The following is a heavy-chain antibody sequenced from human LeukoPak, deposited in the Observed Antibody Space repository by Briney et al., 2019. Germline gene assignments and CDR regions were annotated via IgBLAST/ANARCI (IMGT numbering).Heavy chain of an antibody. J-gene: IGHJ6*02. CDR3: ARDLMGYYADVYYGMDV. D-gene: IGHD2-2*01. V-gene: IGHV4-59*06. CDR2: IYYSGST. Sequence: SETLSLTCTVSGGSISGFYWSWIRQHPGKGLEWIGYIYYSGSTYYNPSLKSRVTISVDTSKNQFSLKLSSVTAADTAVYYCARDLMGYYADVYYGMDVWGQGTTVTVSS. CDR1: GGSISGFY.